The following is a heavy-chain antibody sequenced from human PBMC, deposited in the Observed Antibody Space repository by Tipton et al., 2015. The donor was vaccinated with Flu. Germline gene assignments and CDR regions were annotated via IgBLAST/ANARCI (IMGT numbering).Heavy chain of an antibody. CDR2: IYPSGTT. Sequence: GLVKPSETLSLTCTVSSGSIRSTNYFCAWIRQPPGKRLELIGSIYPSGTTYYNPSLKSRVTISVDTSKNQFSLRLSSVTAADTAVYYCARTHWSGYQYYMDFWGKGTTVTVSS. CDR3: ARTHWSGYQYYMDF. J-gene: IGHJ6*03. CDR1: SGSIRSTNYF. V-gene: IGHV4-39*07. D-gene: IGHD3-10*01.